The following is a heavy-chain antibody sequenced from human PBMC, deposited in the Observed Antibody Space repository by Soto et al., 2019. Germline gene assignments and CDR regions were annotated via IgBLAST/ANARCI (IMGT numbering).Heavy chain of an antibody. CDR2: ISGSGGST. CDR3: AKDPPTPYAKVLRAFDI. J-gene: IGHJ3*02. V-gene: IGHV3-23*01. CDR1: GFTFSSYA. D-gene: IGHD2-2*01. Sequence: GGSLRLSCAASGFTFSSYAMSWVRQAPGKGLEWVSAISGSGGSTYYADSVKGRFTISRDNSKNTLYLQMNGLRAEDTAVYYCAKDPPTPYAKVLRAFDIWGQGTMVTVSS.